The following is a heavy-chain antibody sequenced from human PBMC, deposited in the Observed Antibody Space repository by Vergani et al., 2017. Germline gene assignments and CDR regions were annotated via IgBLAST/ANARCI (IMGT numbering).Heavy chain of an antibody. CDR2: IYYSGST. CDR1: GGSISSCGYY. Sequence: QVQLQESGPGLVKPSQTLSLTCTVSGGSISSCGYYWSWIRQHPGKGLEWIGYIYYSGSTYYNPSLKRRVTISVDTSKNQFSLKLSSVTAADTAVYYCARRTAMEHYYYYGMDVWGQGTTVTVSS. CDR3: ARRTAMEHYYYYGMDV. D-gene: IGHD5-18*01. V-gene: IGHV4-31*03. J-gene: IGHJ6*02.